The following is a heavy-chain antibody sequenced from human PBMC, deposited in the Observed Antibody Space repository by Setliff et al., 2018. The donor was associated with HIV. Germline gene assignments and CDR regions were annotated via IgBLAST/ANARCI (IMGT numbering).Heavy chain of an antibody. V-gene: IGHV4-38-2*01. CDR3: AKCGGDYYDSSGTTYYGMDV. J-gene: IGHJ6*02. Sequence: PAETRALTCAVSGFSISSDYYGGGIRQPPGKGLEWIGSIYHSGSTYYNPSLQSRVTMEVDNSQNTLYLQMNSLSADDTAIYYCAKCGGDYYDSSGTTYYGMDVWGQGTTVTVSS. D-gene: IGHD3-22*01. CDR1: GFSISSDYY. CDR2: IYHSGST.